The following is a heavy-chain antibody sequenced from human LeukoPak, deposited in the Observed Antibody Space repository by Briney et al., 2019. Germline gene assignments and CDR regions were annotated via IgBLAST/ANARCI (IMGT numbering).Heavy chain of an antibody. D-gene: IGHD3-10*01. CDR3: ARLNDYYTSGSYGTFDI. Sequence: NRGESLKISCKGSGYSFTSYWIGWVRQMPGKGLEWMGIISPGDSHIRYSPSFQGQVTISADKSISTAYLQWSSLKASDTAMYYCARLNDYYTSGSYGTFDIWGQGTMVTVSS. V-gene: IGHV5-51*01. J-gene: IGHJ3*02. CDR2: ISPGDSHI. CDR1: GYSFTSYW.